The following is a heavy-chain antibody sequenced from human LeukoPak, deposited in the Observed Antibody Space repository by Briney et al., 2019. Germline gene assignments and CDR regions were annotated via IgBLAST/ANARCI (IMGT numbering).Heavy chain of an antibody. V-gene: IGHV3-23*01. J-gene: IGHJ4*02. CDR3: AKGRNDYGDSAFNY. CDR2: ISGSGGST. Sequence: GGSPRLSCAASGFTFSSYAMNWVRQAPGKGLEWVSGISGSGGSTYYADSVKGRFTISRDNSKNTLYLQMNSLRAEDTAVYYCAKGRNDYGDSAFNYWGQGNLVTVSS. CDR1: GFTFSSYA. D-gene: IGHD4-17*01.